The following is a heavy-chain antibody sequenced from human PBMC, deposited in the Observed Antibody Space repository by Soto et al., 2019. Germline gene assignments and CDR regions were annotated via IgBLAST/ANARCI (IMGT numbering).Heavy chain of an antibody. Sequence: GGSLRLSCAASGFTFDDYAMHWVRQAPGKGLEWVSGISWNSGSIGYADSVKGRFTISRDNAKNSLYLQMNSLRAEDTALYYCAKDRQYQLLFHRSDAFDIWGQGTMVTVSS. CDR3: AKDRQYQLLFHRSDAFDI. CDR2: ISWNSGSI. CDR1: GFTFDDYA. D-gene: IGHD2-2*01. V-gene: IGHV3-9*01. J-gene: IGHJ3*02.